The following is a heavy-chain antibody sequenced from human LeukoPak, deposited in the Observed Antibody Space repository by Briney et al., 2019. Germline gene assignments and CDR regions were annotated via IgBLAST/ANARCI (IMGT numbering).Heavy chain of an antibody. Sequence: GGSLRLPCAASGFTVSSNYMSWVRQAPGKGLEWVSVIYSGGSTYYADSVKGRFTISRDNSKNTLYLQMNSLRAEDTAVYYCAKESGGIAVAGDNWFDPWGQGTLVTVSS. D-gene: IGHD6-19*01. V-gene: IGHV3-66*01. CDR1: GFTVSSNY. J-gene: IGHJ5*02. CDR3: AKESGGIAVAGDNWFDP. CDR2: IYSGGST.